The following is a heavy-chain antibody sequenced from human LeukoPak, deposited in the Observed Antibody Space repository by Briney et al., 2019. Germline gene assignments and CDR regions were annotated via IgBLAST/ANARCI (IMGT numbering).Heavy chain of an antibody. CDR2: ISSSSSYI. CDR3: ARESIAGY. V-gene: IGHV3-21*01. J-gene: IGHJ4*02. Sequence: GGSLRLSCAASGFTFSSYSMNWVRQAPGKGLEWVSSISSSSSYIYHADSVKGRFTISRDNAKNSLFLQMNSLRAEDTAVYFCARESIAGYWGQGTLVTVSS. D-gene: IGHD6-6*01. CDR1: GFTFSSYS.